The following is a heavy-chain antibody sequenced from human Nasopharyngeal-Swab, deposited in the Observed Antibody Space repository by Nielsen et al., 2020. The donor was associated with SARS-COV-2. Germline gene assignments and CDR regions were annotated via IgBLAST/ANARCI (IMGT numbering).Heavy chain of an antibody. CDR2: LYNSGSI. J-gene: IGHJ5*02. V-gene: IGHV4-59*01. D-gene: IGHD2-15*01. CDR3: ARGSCSGGSCSPYTWFDP. Sequence: ESLKISCEASGFTFSSYAMSWVRQAPGKGLEWIGYLYNSGSIKYNPSLKNRVTISVDTSKNQFSLNLRSVTAADTAVYYCARGSCSGGSCSPYTWFDPWGQGTLVTVSS. CDR1: GFTFSSYA.